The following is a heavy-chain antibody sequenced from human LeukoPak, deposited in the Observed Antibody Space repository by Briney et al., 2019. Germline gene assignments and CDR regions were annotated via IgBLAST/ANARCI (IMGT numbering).Heavy chain of an antibody. CDR3: AKGYTLIYYFDY. D-gene: IGHD3-16*01. Sequence: PGGSLRLSCAASGFTFSSYAMSWVRQAPGKGLEWVSAISGSVGSTYYADSVKGRFTISRDNSKNTLYLQMNSLRAEDTAVYYCAKGYTLIYYFDYWGQGTLVTVSS. CDR1: GFTFSSYA. CDR2: ISGSVGST. V-gene: IGHV3-23*01. J-gene: IGHJ4*02.